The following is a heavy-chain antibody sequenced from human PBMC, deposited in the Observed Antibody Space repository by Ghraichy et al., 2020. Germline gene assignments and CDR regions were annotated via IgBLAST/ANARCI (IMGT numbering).Heavy chain of an antibody. D-gene: IGHD3-22*01. CDR1: GFTFSSYA. CDR3: AKQTFYYDSSGYFEAHYFDY. J-gene: IGHJ4*02. V-gene: IGHV3-23*01. Sequence: GGSLRLSCAASGFTFSSYAMSWVRQAPGKGLEWVSAISGSGDSTYYADSLKGRFTISRDNSKNTLYLQMNSLRAEDTAVYYCAKQTFYYDSSGYFEAHYFDYWGQGTLVTVT. CDR2: ISGSGDST.